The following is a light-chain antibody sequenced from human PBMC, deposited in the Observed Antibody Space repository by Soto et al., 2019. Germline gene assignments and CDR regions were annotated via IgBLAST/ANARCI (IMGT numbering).Light chain of an antibody. V-gene: IGLV2-14*01. CDR3: SSYTSSSTSLVV. CDR2: DVS. CDR1: SSDVGGYNY. J-gene: IGLJ2*01. Sequence: QSALTQPASVSGSPGQSITISCTGTSSDVGGYNYVSWYQQHPGKAPKLMIYDVSNRPSGVSNRFSVSKSGNTASLTISGLQAEDEADYYCSSYTSSSTSLVVFGGGTKLTVL.